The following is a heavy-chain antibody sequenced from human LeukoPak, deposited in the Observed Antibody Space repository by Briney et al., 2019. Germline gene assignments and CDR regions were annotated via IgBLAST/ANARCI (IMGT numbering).Heavy chain of an antibody. D-gene: IGHD2-15*01. CDR2: IRQDGSET. Sequence: GGSLRLSCAASGFDFSSHGMNWVRQAPGKGLEWVANIRQDGSETNYVDSMKGRFTISRDNAKYSLSLQMSSLRAEDTAVYYCARTPKVSQYGMDVWGQGTTVTVSS. J-gene: IGHJ6*02. CDR3: ARTPKVSQYGMDV. V-gene: IGHV3-7*01. CDR1: GFDFSSHG.